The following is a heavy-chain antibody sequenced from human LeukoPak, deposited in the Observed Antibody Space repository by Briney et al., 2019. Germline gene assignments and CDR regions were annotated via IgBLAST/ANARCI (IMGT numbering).Heavy chain of an antibody. Sequence: ASVKVSCKASGYTFTSYDINWVRQATGQGLEWMGWMNPNSGNTGYAQKFQGRVTMTRNTSISTAYMELSGLRSEDTAVYYCARGSRYEWELQPYAFDIWGQGTMVTVSS. CDR2: MNPNSGNT. CDR1: GYTFTSYD. CDR3: ARGSRYEWELQPYAFDI. J-gene: IGHJ3*02. D-gene: IGHD1-26*01. V-gene: IGHV1-8*01.